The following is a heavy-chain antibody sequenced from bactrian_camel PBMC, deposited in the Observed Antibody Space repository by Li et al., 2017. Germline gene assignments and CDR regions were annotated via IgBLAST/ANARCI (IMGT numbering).Heavy chain of an antibody. Sequence: HVQLVESGGGLVQPGGSLRLSCAPSGLTFTTYFLSWVRQAPGKGLEWVSSIYTGGTSYYADSVKGRFAISRDNAKNTVYLQMSSLKSEDTAVYYCVRDLSGVWSFEYWGQGTQVTVS. CDR1: GLTFTTYF. D-gene: IGHD2*01. CDR3: VRDLSGVWSFEY. J-gene: IGHJ4*01. V-gene: IGHV3S1*01. CDR2: IYTGGTS.